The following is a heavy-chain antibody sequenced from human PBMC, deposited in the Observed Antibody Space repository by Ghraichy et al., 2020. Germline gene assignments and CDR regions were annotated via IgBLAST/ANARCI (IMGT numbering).Heavy chain of an antibody. CDR2: IYYSGST. J-gene: IGHJ3*02. CDR1: GGSISSYY. Sequence: SETLSLTCTVSGGSISSYYWSWIRQPPGTGLEWIGYIYYSGSTNYNPSLKSRVTISVDRSKNQFSLRLSSVTATDTAVYYCASRLYSSSSFYAFDIWGQGTMVTVSS. D-gene: IGHD6-6*01. CDR3: ASRLYSSSSFYAFDI. V-gene: IGHV4-59*01.